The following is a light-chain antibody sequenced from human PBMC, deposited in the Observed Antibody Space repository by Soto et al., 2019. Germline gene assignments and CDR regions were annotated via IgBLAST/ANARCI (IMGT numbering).Light chain of an antibody. J-gene: IGLJ1*01. CDR2: DVS. CDR3: SSYTSNNTHV. CDR1: NSDVGSYNY. V-gene: IGLV2-14*01. Sequence: QSALTQPASVSGSPGQSITISCTGTNSDVGSYNYVSWYQQHPGKAPKLMIYDVSNRPSGVSNRFSGSKSGNTASLTISGLQADDEADFYCSSYTSNNTHVSGTGTKVTVL.